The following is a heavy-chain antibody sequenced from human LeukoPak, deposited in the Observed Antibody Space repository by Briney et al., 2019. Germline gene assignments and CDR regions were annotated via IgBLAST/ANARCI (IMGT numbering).Heavy chain of an antibody. CDR1: GYTFTSYG. CDR2: ISAYNGNT. V-gene: IGHV1-18*01. CDR3: ARDSSGVVVAATFDY. Sequence: GASVKVSCKASGYTFTSYGISWVRQAPGQGLEWMGWISAYNGNTNYAQKLQGRVTMTTDTSTGTAYMELRSLRSDDTAVYYCARDSSGVVVAATFDYWGQGTLVTVSS. J-gene: IGHJ4*02. D-gene: IGHD2-15*01.